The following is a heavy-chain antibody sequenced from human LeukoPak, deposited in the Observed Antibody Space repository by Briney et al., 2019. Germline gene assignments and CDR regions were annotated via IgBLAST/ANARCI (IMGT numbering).Heavy chain of an antibody. J-gene: IGHJ4*02. CDR2: IYYSGST. CDR3: ASSGAGQFDY. Sequence: SETLSLTCTVSGGSISSSSYYWGWIRQPPGKGLEWIGSIYYSGSTYYNPSLKSRVTISVDTSKNQFSLKLSSVTAADTAVYYCASSGAGQFDYWGQGPLVTVSS. D-gene: IGHD3-10*01. V-gene: IGHV4-39*07. CDR1: GGSISSSSYY.